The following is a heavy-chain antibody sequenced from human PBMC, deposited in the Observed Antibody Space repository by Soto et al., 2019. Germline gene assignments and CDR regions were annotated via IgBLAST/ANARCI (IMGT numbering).Heavy chain of an antibody. D-gene: IGHD3-22*01. J-gene: IGHJ3*02. CDR2: TIPVLGTE. CDR1: GYTFTSYY. CDR3: ARGAATKIFVVMYDAFEI. V-gene: IGHV1-69*13. Sequence: XVKVSCKASGYTFTSYYMHWVRHAPGQGLEWMGGTIPVLGTENYAQKSQGRATIGADEPTRTAQMDLSSLSSEDTAFFYCARGAATKIFVVMYDAFEIWGQGTMVTVSS.